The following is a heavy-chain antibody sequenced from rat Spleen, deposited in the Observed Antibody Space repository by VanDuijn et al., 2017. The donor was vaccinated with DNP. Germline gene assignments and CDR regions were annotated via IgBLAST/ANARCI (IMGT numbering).Heavy chain of an antibody. D-gene: IGHD1-12*02. Sequence: QVQLEESGPGLMQPSETLSLTCTVSGFSLTSNGVGWVRQPLGKGLVWMGTIWAGGSTNYNSAVQSRLSISRDTSKSQVFLKMNSVQTEDTAMYFCARSHDGTYYYGNYFDYWGQGVMVTVSS. CDR2: IWAGGST. CDR3: ARSHDGTYYYGNYFDY. CDR1: GFSLTSNG. V-gene: IGHV2-72*01. J-gene: IGHJ2*01.